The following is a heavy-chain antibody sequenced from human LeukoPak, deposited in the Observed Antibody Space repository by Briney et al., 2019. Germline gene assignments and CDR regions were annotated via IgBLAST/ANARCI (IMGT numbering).Heavy chain of an antibody. CDR3: TTIGDY. Sequence: KPGGSLRLSCAASGFTFSHAWMSWVRQAPGKGLEWVGRIKSKTAGGTTDYAAPVKGRFSVSRDDSKSTLYLQMNSLKSEDPGVYYCTTIGDYWGLGTQVTVSS. D-gene: IGHD3-16*01. J-gene: IGHJ4*02. CDR2: IKSKTAGGTT. V-gene: IGHV3-15*01. CDR1: GFTFSHAW.